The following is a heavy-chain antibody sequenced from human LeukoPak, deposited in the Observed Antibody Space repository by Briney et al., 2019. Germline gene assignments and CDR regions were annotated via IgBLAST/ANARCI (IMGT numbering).Heavy chain of an antibody. D-gene: IGHD1-26*01. Sequence: SETLSLTCTVSGGSISSSSYYWGWIRQPPGKGLEWIGTIYYSGSTHYNPSLKSRVTISVDTSKNQFSLKLSSVTAADTAVYYCARQGSGNYLSPVNYWGQGTLVTVSS. CDR1: GGSISSSSYY. V-gene: IGHV4-39*01. CDR3: ARQGSGNYLSPVNY. CDR2: IYYSGST. J-gene: IGHJ4*02.